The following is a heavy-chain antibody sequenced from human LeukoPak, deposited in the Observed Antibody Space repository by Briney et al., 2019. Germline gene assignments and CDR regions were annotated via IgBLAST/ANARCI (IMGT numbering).Heavy chain of an antibody. V-gene: IGHV4-4*02. CDR1: GGSISSSNW. CDR3: ARGGWLPIDY. CDR2: IYHSGST. J-gene: IGHJ4*02. D-gene: IGHD5-18*01. Sequence: SGTLSLTCAVSGGSISSSNWWSWVRQPPGKGLEWIGEIYHSGSTNYNPSLKSRVTISVDTSKNHFSLNLTSVTAADTAVYYCARGGWLPIDYWGQGTLVTVSS.